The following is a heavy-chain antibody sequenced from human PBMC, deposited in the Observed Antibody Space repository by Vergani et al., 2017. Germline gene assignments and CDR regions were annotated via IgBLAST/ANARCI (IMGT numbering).Heavy chain of an antibody. CDR2: IYYSGST. D-gene: IGHD4-23*01. V-gene: IGHV4-39*07. CDR3: ARDFKAVAVAHGYGGNPMGWFDP. CDR1: GGSISSSSYY. J-gene: IGHJ5*02. Sequence: QLQLQESGPGLVKPSETLSLTCTVSGGSISSSSYYWGWIRQPPGKGLEWIGSIYYSGSTYYNPSLKSRVTISVDTSKNQFSLKLSSVTAADTAVYYCARDFKAVAVAHGYGGNPMGWFDPWGQGTLVTVSS.